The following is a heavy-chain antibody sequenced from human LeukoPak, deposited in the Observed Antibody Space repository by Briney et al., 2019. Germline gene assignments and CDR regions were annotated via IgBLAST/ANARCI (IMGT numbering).Heavy chain of an antibody. Sequence: SETLSLTCTVSGGSISSRNYYWAWIRQPPGKGLDWIGSISYTGSIFYNPSLKSRVTISVDTSKNQFSLRLSSVTAADTAIYYCARAELSGTSSPWDDWGQGTLVTVSS. CDR1: GGSISSRNYY. D-gene: IGHD2-2*01. J-gene: IGHJ4*02. CDR2: ISYTGSI. V-gene: IGHV4-39*01. CDR3: ARAELSGTSSPWDD.